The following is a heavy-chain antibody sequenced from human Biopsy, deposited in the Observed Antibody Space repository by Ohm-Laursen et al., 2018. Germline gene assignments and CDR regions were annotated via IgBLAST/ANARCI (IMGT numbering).Heavy chain of an antibody. Sequence: SLRFSCSASGFTFTDYDISWVRHVPGQGLEWLALISPSSTTIYYADSVRGRFFISRDDAKNSVSLEMSSLRADDTALYFCARNVRLEMTDHSGVTTYSRYFAMDAWGRGTTVTVSS. D-gene: IGHD1-1*01. CDR3: ARNVRLEMTDHSGVTTYSRYFAMDA. J-gene: IGHJ6*02. CDR2: ISPSSTTI. CDR1: GFTFTDYD. V-gene: IGHV3-11*01.